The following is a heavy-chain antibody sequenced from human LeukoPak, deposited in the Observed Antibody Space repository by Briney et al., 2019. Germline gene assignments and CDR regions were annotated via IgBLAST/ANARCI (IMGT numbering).Heavy chain of an antibody. J-gene: IGHJ5*02. Sequence: SETLSLTCAVYGGSFSGYYLSWIRQPPGKGLEWIGEINHSGSTNYNPSLKSRVTISVDTSKNQFSLKLSSVTPADTAVYYCARGPRPPTRIVVVPAAIKRVWFDPWGQGTLVTVSS. CDR1: GGSFSGYY. D-gene: IGHD2-2*02. V-gene: IGHV4-34*01. CDR3: ARGPRPPTRIVVVPAAIKRVWFDP. CDR2: INHSGST.